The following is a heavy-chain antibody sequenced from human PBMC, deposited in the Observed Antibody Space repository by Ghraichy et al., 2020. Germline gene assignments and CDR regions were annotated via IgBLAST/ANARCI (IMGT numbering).Heavy chain of an antibody. CDR2: VYYSGNT. J-gene: IGHJ6*02. D-gene: IGHD3-10*02. CDR3: ASGVNMFRGARTPSDYGLGV. CDR1: SRVISSDSYY. V-gene: IGHV4-39*01. Sequence: SQTLSLTCTVSSRVISSDSYYWGWVRQTPGKGLEWIGTVYYSGNTYYNPSLKSRVTISVDTSKNQFSLTLSSLTGADTSVYYCASGVNMFRGARTPSDYGLGVWGQGTTVTVS.